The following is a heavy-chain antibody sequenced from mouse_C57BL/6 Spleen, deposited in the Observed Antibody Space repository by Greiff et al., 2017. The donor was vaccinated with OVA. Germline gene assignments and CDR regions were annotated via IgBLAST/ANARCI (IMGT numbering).Heavy chain of an antibody. J-gene: IGHJ1*03. CDR1: GYTFTDYN. V-gene: IGHV1-22*01. CDR3: ARGPFYYYGSSWYFDV. CDR2: INPNNGGT. Sequence: EVQLQQSGPELVKPGASVKMSCKASGYTFTDYNMHWVKQSHGKSLEWIGYINPNNGGTSYNQKFKGKATLTVNKSSSTAYMELRSLTSEDSAVYYCARGPFYYYGSSWYFDVWGTGTTVTVSS. D-gene: IGHD1-1*01.